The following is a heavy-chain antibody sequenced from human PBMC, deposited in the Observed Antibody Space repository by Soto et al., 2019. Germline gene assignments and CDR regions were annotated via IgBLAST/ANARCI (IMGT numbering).Heavy chain of an antibody. V-gene: IGHV1-69*12. CDR3: ATNGLPNYYYYGMDV. Sequence: QVQLVQSGAEVKKPGSSVKVSCKASGGTFSSYAISWVRQAPGQGLEWMGGIIPIFGTADYAQKFQGRVTMTADESTSTAYMELSSLRSEDTAVYYCATNGLPNYYYYGMDVWGQGTTVTVSS. CDR2: IIPIFGTA. J-gene: IGHJ6*02. CDR1: GGTFSSYA. D-gene: IGHD5-18*01.